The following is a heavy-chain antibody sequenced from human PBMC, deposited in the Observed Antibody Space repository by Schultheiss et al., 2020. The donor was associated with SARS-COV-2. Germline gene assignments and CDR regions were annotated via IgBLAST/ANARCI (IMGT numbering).Heavy chain of an antibody. D-gene: IGHD2-2*01. CDR3: AIYCSSTSCQFDY. CDR2: ISGSGGST. CDR1: GFTFSSYG. Sequence: GGSLRLSCAASGFTFSSYGMHWVRQAPGKGLEWVSAISGSGGSTYYADSVKGRFTISRDNSKNTLYLQMNSLRAEDTAVYYCAIYCSSTSCQFDYWGQGTLVTVSS. V-gene: IGHV3-23*01. J-gene: IGHJ4*02.